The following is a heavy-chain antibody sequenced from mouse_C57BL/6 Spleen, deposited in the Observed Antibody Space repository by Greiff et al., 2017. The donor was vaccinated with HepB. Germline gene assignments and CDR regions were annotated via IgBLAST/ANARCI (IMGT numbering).Heavy chain of an antibody. D-gene: IGHD1-1*01. CDR1: GYTFTSYW. V-gene: IGHV1-55*01. Sequence: QVQLQQPGAELVKPGASVKMSCKASGYTFTSYWITWVKQRPGQGLEWIGDIYPGSGSTNYNEKFKSKATLTVDTSSSTAYMQLSSLTSEDSAVYYCARGDYYYGSSYSYYAMDYWGQGTSVTVSS. CDR3: ARGDYYYGSSYSYYAMDY. J-gene: IGHJ4*01. CDR2: IYPGSGST.